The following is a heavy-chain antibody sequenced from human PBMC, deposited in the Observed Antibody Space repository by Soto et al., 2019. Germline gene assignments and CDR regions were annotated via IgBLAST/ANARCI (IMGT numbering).Heavy chain of an antibody. CDR2: VSSSGRA. CDR3: ASVGMVGSVLGSWFDP. D-gene: IGHD6-19*01. J-gene: IGHJ5*02. Sequence: QVQLQESGPGLVKPSETLSITCSVSGGSIINYYWTWIRQPAGKGLEWIGRVSSSGRAIYNPSLMSRVTVSVDTSKNHFTLKLWSVTAAETAGYHCASVGMVGSVLGSWFDPWGQGTLVTVSS. CDR1: GGSIINYY. V-gene: IGHV4-4*07.